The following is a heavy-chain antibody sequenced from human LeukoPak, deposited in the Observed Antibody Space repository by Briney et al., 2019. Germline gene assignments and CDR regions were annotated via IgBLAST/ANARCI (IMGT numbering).Heavy chain of an antibody. V-gene: IGHV1-18*01. Sequence: VASVKVSCKASGYTFTSYGISWVRQAPGQGLEWMGWICAYNGNTNYAQKFQGRVTMTTDTSTSTAYMDLRSLRSDDTAVYYCARDFSPARYYADAFDIWGQGTMVTVSS. J-gene: IGHJ3*02. D-gene: IGHD2-2*01. CDR2: ICAYNGNT. CDR1: GYTFTSYG. CDR3: ARDFSPARYYADAFDI.